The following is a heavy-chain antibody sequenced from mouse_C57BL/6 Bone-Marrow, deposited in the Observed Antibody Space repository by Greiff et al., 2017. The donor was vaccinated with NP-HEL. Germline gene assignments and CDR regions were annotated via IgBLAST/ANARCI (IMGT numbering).Heavy chain of an antibody. D-gene: IGHD4-1*01. J-gene: IGHJ1*03. Sequence: EVKLEESGGGLVQPGGSLKLSCAASGFTFSDYYMYWVRQTPEKRLEWVAYISNGGGSTYYPDTVKGRFTISRDNAKNTLYLQMSRLKSEDTAMYYCARHGIPTTWDDWYFDVWGTGTTVTVSS. CDR1: GFTFSDYY. CDR3: ARHGIPTTWDDWYFDV. CDR2: ISNGGGST. V-gene: IGHV5-12*01.